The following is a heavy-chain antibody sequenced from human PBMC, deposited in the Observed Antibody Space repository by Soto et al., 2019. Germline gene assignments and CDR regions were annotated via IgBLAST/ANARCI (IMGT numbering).Heavy chain of an antibody. Sequence: SPKITCKGSGYSFTSYWIGWVRQMPGKGLEWMGIIYPGDSDTRYSPSFQGQVTISADKSISTAYPQWSSLKASDTAMYYCARHDQEISPMDVWGQGNTVPGYS. V-gene: IGHV5-51*01. CDR1: GYSFTSYW. CDR3: ARHDQEISPMDV. CDR2: IYPGDSDT. J-gene: IGHJ6*02.